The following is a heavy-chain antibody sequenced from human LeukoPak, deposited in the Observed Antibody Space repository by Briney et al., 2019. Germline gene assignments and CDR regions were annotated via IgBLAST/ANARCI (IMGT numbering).Heavy chain of an antibody. CDR2: IYYSGST. D-gene: IGHD3-3*01. CDR3: ARVQYYDFWSGYYTVNWFDP. J-gene: IGHJ5*02. CDR1: GGSISSYY. Sequence: PSETLSLTCTVSGGSISSYYWSWIRQPPGKGLEWIGNIYYSGSTNYNPSLKSRVTISVDTSKNQFSLKLSSVTAADTAVYYCARVQYYDFWSGYYTVNWFDPWGQGTLVTVSS. V-gene: IGHV4-59*12.